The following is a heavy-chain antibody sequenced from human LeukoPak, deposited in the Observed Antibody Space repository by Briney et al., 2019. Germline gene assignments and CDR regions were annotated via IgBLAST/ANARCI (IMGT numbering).Heavy chain of an antibody. V-gene: IGHV4-39*07. CDR3: ARASGWSGGWFDP. D-gene: IGHD6-19*01. J-gene: IGHJ5*02. CDR2: IYSSGSP. Sequence: SETLSLTCTVSGGSISSNSHYWGWIRQPPGKGLEWIGNIYSSGSPHYSPSFKSRATISVDTSKNQFSLKLRSVTAADTAVYYCARASGWSGGWFDPWGQGTLVTVSS. CDR1: GGSISSNSHY.